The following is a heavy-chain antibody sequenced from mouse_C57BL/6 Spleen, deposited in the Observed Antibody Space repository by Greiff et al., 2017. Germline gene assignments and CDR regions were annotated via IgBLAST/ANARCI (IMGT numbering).Heavy chain of an antibody. V-gene: IGHV10-3*01. J-gene: IGHJ3*01. Sequence: EVQLVESGGGLVQPKGSLKLSCAASGFTFNTYAMHWVRQAPGKGLEWVARIRSKSSNYATYYADSVKDRFTISRDDSQSMLYLQMNNLKTEDTAMYYCMCEGDNYYYCSSYENWGQGTLVTVSA. CDR1: GFTFNTYA. CDR2: IRSKSSNYAT. CDR3: MCEGDNYYYCSSYEN. D-gene: IGHD1-1*01.